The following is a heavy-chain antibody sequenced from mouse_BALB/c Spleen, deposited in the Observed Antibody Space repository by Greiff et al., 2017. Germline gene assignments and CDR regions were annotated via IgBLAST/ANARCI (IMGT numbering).Heavy chain of an antibody. D-gene: IGHD1-1*01. V-gene: IGHV1-5*01. J-gene: IGHJ2*01. CDR1: GYSFTSYW. CDR3: TRGNFAITYYFDY. Sequence: VQLKESGTVLARPGASVKMSCKASGYSFTSYWMHWVKQRPGQGLEWIGAIYPGNSDTSYNQKFKGKAKLTAVTSASTAYMELSSLTNEDSAVYYCTRGNFAITYYFDYWGQGTTLTVSS. CDR2: IYPGNSDT.